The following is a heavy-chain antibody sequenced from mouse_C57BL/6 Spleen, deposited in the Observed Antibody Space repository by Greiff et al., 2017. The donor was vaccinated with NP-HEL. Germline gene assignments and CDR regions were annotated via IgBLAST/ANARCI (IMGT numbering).Heavy chain of an antibody. CDR1: GFTFSSYA. V-gene: IGHV5-4*01. J-gene: IGHJ2*01. Sequence: EVQGVESGGGLVKPGGSLKLSCAASGFTFSSYAMSWVRQTPEKRLEWVATIGDGGGNTYYPDKVQGRFTISRDNAKNNLYLQMSLLKSEDTAMYYCARDRGSSYVNYFDYWGQGTTLTVSS. D-gene: IGHD1-1*01. CDR3: ARDRGSSYVNYFDY. CDR2: IGDGGGNT.